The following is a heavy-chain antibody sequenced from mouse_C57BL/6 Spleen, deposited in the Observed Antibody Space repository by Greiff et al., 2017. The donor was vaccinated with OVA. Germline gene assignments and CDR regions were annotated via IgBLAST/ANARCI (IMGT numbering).Heavy chain of an antibody. CDR2: IYPRSGNT. CDR1: GYTFTSYG. V-gene: IGHV1-81*01. J-gene: IGHJ2*01. CDR3: ARGLDYFDY. Sequence: VKLVESGAELARPGASVKLSCKASGYTFTSYGISWVKQRTGQGLEWIGEIYPRSGNTYYNEKFKGKATLTADKSSSTAYMELRSLTSEDSAVYFCARGLDYFDYWGQGTTLTVSS. D-gene: IGHD4-1*01.